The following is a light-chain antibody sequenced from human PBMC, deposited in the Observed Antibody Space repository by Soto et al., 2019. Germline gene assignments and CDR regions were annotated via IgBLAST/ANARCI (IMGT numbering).Light chain of an antibody. Sequence: QSALTQPASVSGSPGQSITISCTETSSDVGGYNYVSWYQQHPGKAPKLMIYDVSNRPSGVSNRFSGSKSGNTASLTISGLQAEDEADYYCSSYSSTNTHVFGTGTKVTVL. V-gene: IGLV2-14*03. CDR3: SSYSSTNTHV. J-gene: IGLJ1*01. CDR2: DVS. CDR1: SSDVGGYNY.